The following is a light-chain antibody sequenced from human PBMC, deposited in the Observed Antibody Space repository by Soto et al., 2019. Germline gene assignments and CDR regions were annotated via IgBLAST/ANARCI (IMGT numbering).Light chain of an antibody. CDR3: QVWDSSSDHVV. V-gene: IGLV3-21*02. CDR1: NIGSKS. Sequence: SYELTQPPSVSVAPGQTARITCGGSNIGSKSVHWYQQKPGQAHLLVVYDDSDRPSGIPERFSGSNSGNTATLTISRVEAGDEADYYCQVWDSSSDHVVFGGGTKLTVL. CDR2: DDS. J-gene: IGLJ2*01.